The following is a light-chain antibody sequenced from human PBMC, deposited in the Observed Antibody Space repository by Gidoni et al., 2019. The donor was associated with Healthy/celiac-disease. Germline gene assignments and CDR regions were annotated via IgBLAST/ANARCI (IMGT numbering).Light chain of an antibody. V-gene: IGKV1-39*01. CDR3: QQSYSTPRT. Sequence: DIQMTQSPSSLSASGGDRVTITCRASQSISSYLNWYQQKPGKAPKLLIYAASSLQSGVPSRFSGSGSGTDFTLPISSLQPEDFASYYCQQSYSTPRTFGQGTKVEIK. CDR1: QSISSY. CDR2: AAS. J-gene: IGKJ1*01.